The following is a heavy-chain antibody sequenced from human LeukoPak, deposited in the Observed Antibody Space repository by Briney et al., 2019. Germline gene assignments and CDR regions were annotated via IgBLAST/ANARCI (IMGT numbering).Heavy chain of an antibody. CDR2: ISYDGSNK. CDR3: ARDETAVAGTDSFDY. D-gene: IGHD6-19*01. Sequence: GRSLRLSCAASGFTFSSYAMRWVRQAPGKGLEWVAVISYDGSNKYYADSVKGRFTISRDNSKNTLYLQMNSLRAEDTAVYYCARDETAVAGTDSFDYWGQGTLVTVSS. CDR1: GFTFSSYA. V-gene: IGHV3-30-3*01. J-gene: IGHJ4*02.